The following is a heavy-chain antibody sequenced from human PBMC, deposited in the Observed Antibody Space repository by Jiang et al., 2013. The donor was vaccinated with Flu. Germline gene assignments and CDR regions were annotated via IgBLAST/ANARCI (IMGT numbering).Heavy chain of an antibody. V-gene: IGHV5-51*01. J-gene: IGHJ6*02. CDR3: ARFTSYDFEGGMDV. D-gene: IGHD3-3*01. CDR2: IYPGDSDT. Sequence: GWVRQMPGKGLEWMGIIYPGDSDTRYSPSFQGQVTISADKSVSTAYLQWSSLKASDTAMYYCARFTSYDFEGGMDVWGQGTTVTVSS.